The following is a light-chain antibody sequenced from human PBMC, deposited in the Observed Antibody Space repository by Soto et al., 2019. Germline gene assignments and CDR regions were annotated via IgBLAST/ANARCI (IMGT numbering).Light chain of an antibody. J-gene: IGLJ1*01. CDR1: SSDVGNYKY. CDR2: EVS. CDR3: LSYTSSGTYV. V-gene: IGLV2-14*01. Sequence: QSALTQPASVSGSPGQSITISCTGTSSDVGNYKYVSWYQQHPGKAPKLIIYEVSNRPSGVSDRFPGSKSGNTASLTISGLQAEDETDYYCLSYTSSGTYVFGTGTKLTVL.